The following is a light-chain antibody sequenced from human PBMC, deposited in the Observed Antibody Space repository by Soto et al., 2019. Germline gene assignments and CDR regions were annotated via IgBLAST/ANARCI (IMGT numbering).Light chain of an antibody. J-gene: IGKJ1*01. CDR2: AAS. Sequence: DIQMTQSPSSLSASVGDRVTITCRASQSISSYLNWYQQKPGEAPNLLIYAASTLQSGVPSRFSGSGSGTEFTLTISSLQPDDFATYYCQHYNSYSEAFGQGTKVDI. V-gene: IGKV1-39*01. CDR1: QSISSY. CDR3: QHYNSYSEA.